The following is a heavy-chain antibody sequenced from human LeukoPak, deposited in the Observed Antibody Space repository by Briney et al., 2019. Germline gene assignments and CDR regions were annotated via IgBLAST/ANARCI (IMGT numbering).Heavy chain of an antibody. CDR1: GFTFSSYG. CDR3: AKDPNHIVVVPAAIYY. J-gene: IGHJ4*02. V-gene: IGHV3-30*18. CDR2: ISYDGSNK. D-gene: IGHD2-2*01. Sequence: GRSLRLSCAAYGFTFSSYGMHWVRQAPGKGLEWVAVISYDGSNKYYADSVKGRFTISRDNSKNTLYLQMNNLRAEDTAVYYCAKDPNHIVVVPAAIYYWGQGTLVTVSS.